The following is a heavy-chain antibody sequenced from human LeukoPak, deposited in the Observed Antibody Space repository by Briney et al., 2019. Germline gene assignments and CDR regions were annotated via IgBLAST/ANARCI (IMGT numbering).Heavy chain of an antibody. CDR3: ARGSGDLDY. V-gene: IGHV3-64*01. CDR1: GFTFSSYA. CDR2: ISSNGGST. J-gene: IGHJ4*02. D-gene: IGHD4-17*01. Sequence: PGGSLRLSCAASGFTFSSYAMHWVRQAPGKGLEYVSAISSNGGSTYYANSVKGRFTISRDNSKNTLYLQMGSLRAEDMAVYHCARGSGDLDYWGQGTLVTVSS.